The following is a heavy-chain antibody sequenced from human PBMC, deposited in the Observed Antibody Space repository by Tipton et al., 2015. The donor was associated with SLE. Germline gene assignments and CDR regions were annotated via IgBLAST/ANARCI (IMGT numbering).Heavy chain of an antibody. CDR2: IKQDGSEK. V-gene: IGHV3-7*01. J-gene: IGHJ4*02. Sequence: SLRLSCAASGFTFSSYWMTWVRQAPGTGLEWVANIKQDGSEKYYVDSVKGRFTISRDNAKNSLYLQMNSLRAEDTAVYYCARSRGMTTVTTGVDYWGQGTLVTVSS. CDR3: ARSRGMTTVTTGVDY. D-gene: IGHD4-11*01. CDR1: GFTFSSYW.